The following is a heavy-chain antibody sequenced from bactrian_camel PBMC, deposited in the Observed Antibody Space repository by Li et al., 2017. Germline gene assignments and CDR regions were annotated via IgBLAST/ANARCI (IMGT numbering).Heavy chain of an antibody. V-gene: IGHV3S6*01. CDR2: MNSDCSST. CDR3: ALSHYAYACRGGRNGLGAADFGY. D-gene: IGHD5*01. CDR1: GFTFSSYW. Sequence: HVQLVESGGGSVQAGGSLRLSCVASGFTFSSYWTYWVRQAPGKGLEWVSSMNSDCSSTDYAASVKGRFTVSRDNAKNSQTLQMNSLKPEDTAMYYCALSHYAYACRGGRNGLGAADFGYWGQGTQVTVS. J-gene: IGHJ6*01.